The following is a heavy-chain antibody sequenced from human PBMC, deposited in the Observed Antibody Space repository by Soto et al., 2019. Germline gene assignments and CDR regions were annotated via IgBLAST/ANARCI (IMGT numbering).Heavy chain of an antibody. CDR3: AKAITYYDTSGYFEY. J-gene: IGHJ4*02. CDR2: ISISGDRT. D-gene: IGHD3-22*01. CDR1: VFTFSSYA. Sequence: PRWVLRLSCAGSVFTFSSYAMSWGRQAPGKGLEWVSGISISGDRTYYADSVKGRFTISRDDSKNTLYLQMNSLRADDTAVYYCAKAITYYDTSGYFEYWGEGTLVTVSS. V-gene: IGHV3-23*01.